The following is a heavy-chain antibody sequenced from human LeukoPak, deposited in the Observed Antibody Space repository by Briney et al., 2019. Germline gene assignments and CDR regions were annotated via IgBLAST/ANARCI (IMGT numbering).Heavy chain of an antibody. V-gene: IGHV3-48*01. Sequence: GWALRLSCAASGFTFSSYSMNWVRQAPGRGLEWVAYISSSSSNIYYADSVKGRFNISRDNAKNSLYLQMNILRAEDTAVYYCARDLDPIVGAPGAFDIWGQGTMVTVSS. CDR2: ISSSSSNI. CDR3: ARDLDPIVGAPGAFDI. CDR1: GFTFSSYS. J-gene: IGHJ3*02. D-gene: IGHD1-26*01.